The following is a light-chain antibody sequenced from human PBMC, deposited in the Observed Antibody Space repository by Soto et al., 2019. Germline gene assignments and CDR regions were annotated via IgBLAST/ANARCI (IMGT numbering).Light chain of an antibody. V-gene: IGLV1-47*02. CDR1: SFNIGFNY. CDR2: SND. CDR3: AAWDDSLSGGV. J-gene: IGLJ1*01. Sequence: QSVLTQPPSASGTPGQTVTISCSGSSFNIGFNYVYWYQQLPGMAPKLLIHSNDERPSGVPDRFSGSKSGTSASLAISGLRSEDEADYYYAAWDDSLSGGVFGTGTKVTVL.